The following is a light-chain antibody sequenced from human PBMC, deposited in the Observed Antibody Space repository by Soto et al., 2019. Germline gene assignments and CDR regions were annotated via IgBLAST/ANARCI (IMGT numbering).Light chain of an antibody. CDR3: QQYNSYS. J-gene: IGKJ1*01. Sequence: IHMTQSPSSVSASVGYIFTIPCRASHGSSSWLAWYKKNTGKAPKLLIYAASRLQSGVPARFSGSGSGTDFTLTISSMQPEDFATYYCQQYNSYSFGHGTKVDI. V-gene: IGKV1D-16*01. CDR1: HGSSSW. CDR2: AAS.